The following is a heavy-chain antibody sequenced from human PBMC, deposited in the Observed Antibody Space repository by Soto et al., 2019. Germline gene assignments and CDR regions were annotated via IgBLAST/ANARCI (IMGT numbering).Heavy chain of an antibody. Sequence: PGGSLRLSCAASGFTFSSYAMSWVRQAPGKGLEWVSAISVSGCSTYYAYSVKGRFTISRDNSNNTLYLQMNSLSAEDTAVYYCAKEPGVVPAEDWFDTGGQGTLVTVSS. V-gene: IGHV3-23*01. CDR1: GFTFSSYA. CDR2: ISVSGCST. CDR3: AKEPGVVPAEDWFDT. J-gene: IGHJ5*02. D-gene: IGHD2-2*01.